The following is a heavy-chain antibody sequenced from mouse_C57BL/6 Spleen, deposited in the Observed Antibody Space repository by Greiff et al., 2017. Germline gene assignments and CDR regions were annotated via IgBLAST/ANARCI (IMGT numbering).Heavy chain of an antibody. V-gene: IGHV14-4*01. CDR1: GFNIKDDY. CDR3: TTYERIPPFAY. D-gene: IGHD2-3*01. J-gene: IGHJ3*01. Sequence: EVQRVESGAELVRPGASVKLSCTASGFNIKDDYMHWVKQRPEQGLEWIGWIDPENGDTEYASKFQGKATITADTSSNTAYLQLSSLTSEDTAVYYCTTYERIPPFAYWGQGTLVTVSA. CDR2: IDPENGDT.